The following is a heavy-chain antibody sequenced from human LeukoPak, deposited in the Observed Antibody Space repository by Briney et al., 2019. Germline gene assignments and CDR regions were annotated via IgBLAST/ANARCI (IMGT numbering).Heavy chain of an antibody. V-gene: IGHV1-2*02. J-gene: IGHJ5*02. CDR2: INPNSGGT. Sequence: GASVKVSCKASGYTFTGYYMHWVRQAPGQGLEWMGWINPNSGGTNYAQKFQGRVTMTRDTSISTAYMELSRLRSDDTAVYYCARDVDAGYSYGSNWFDPWGQGTLVTVSS. CDR1: GYTFTGYY. D-gene: IGHD5-18*01. CDR3: ARDVDAGYSYGSNWFDP.